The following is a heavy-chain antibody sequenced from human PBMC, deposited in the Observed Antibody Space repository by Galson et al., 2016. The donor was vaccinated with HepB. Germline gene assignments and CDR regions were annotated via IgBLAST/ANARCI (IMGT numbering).Heavy chain of an antibody. CDR2: ISTGSTYI. CDR1: GFSFSGYS. J-gene: IGHJ4*02. V-gene: IGHV3-21*01. CDR3: TKLSPGSPQTGRVDY. D-gene: IGHD1-1*01. Sequence: SLRLSCAASGFSFSGYSMNWVRQAPGQGLEWVSAISTGSTYIYYADSVKGRFTISRDSARNSLYLQMNSMRADDTAVYYCTKLSPGSPQTGRVDYWGQGTLATVST.